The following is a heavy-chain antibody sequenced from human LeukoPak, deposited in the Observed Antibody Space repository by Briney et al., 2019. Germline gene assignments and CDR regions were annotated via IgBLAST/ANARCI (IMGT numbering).Heavy chain of an antibody. Sequence: GGSLRLSCAASGFAFNTYNMSWVRQAPGKGLEWVANINQDGRDKSYVDSVRGRFTISRDNARNSLYLQMNSLRAEDTAMYYCAGGAGYWGQGTLVTVSS. CDR2: INQDGRDK. V-gene: IGHV3-7*01. J-gene: IGHJ4*02. CDR3: AGGAGY. CDR1: GFAFNTYN.